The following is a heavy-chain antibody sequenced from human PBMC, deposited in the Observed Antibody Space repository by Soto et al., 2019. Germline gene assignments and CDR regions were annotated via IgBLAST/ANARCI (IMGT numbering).Heavy chain of an antibody. CDR1: GVTFSSYA. CDR3: ARDRREMATISGFDY. Sequence: SVKVSCKASGVTFSSYAISWVRQAPGQGLEWVGGIIPIFGTANYAQKFQGRVTITADESTSTAYMELSSLRSEDTAVYYCARDRREMATISGFDYWGQGTLVTVSS. D-gene: IGHD5-12*01. J-gene: IGHJ4*02. V-gene: IGHV1-69*13. CDR2: IIPIFGTA.